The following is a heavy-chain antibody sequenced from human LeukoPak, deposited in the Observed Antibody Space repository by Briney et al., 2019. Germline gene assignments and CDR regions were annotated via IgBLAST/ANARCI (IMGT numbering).Heavy chain of an antibody. CDR3: AKDRGHSFIINYFDY. CDR1: GFAFSSYA. Sequence: GGSLRLSCAASGFAFSSYAMSWVRLPPGKGLEWVSVISRRDDYTSYADSVKGRFTISRDNSKNTLYLQMNTLRAEDTAVYYCAKDRGHSFIINYFDYWGQGTLVTVSS. J-gene: IGHJ4*02. D-gene: IGHD5-18*01. V-gene: IGHV3-23*01. CDR2: ISRRDDYT.